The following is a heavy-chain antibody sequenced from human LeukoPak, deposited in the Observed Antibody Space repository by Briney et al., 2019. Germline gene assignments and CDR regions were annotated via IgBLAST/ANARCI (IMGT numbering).Heavy chain of an antibody. V-gene: IGHV4-59*08. Sequence: SETLTLTCTVSGGSIRSFYWSWIRQPRAKGLEWIGYIFYSGSTNYNPSLKSRVTISVDTSKNQFSLKLSSVTAADTAVYYCARHGSGYYFFDYWGQGTLVTVSS. CDR2: IFYSGST. CDR1: GGSIRSFY. CDR3: ARHGSGYYFFDY. D-gene: IGHD3-3*01. J-gene: IGHJ4*02.